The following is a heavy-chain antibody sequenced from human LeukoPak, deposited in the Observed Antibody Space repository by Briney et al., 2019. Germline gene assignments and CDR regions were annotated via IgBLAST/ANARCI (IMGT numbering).Heavy chain of an antibody. CDR3: ARDQGSIRDDSSGYWWDYYGMDV. CDR2: FDPEDGET. J-gene: IGHJ6*02. Sequence: ASVKVSCKVSGYTLTELSMHWVRQAPGKGLEWMGGFDPEDGETIYAQKFQGRVTMTEDTSTDTAYMELSSLRAEDTAVYYCARDQGSIRDDSSGYWWDYYGMDVWGQGTTVTVSS. D-gene: IGHD3-22*01. V-gene: IGHV1-24*01. CDR1: GYTLTELS.